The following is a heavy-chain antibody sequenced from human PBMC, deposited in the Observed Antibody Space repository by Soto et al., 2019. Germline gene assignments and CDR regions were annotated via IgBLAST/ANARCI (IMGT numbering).Heavy chain of an antibody. CDR1: GYTFTCYS. J-gene: IGHJ4*02. V-gene: IGHV1-18*01. D-gene: IGHD3-22*01. CDR3: ARDRGRDYYDSSGPPAW. Sequence: KVSCKASGYTFTCYSMCWVRQAPGKGLEWMGWISAYNGNTNYAQKLQGRVTMTTDTSTSTAYMELRSLRSDDTAVYYCARDRGRDYYDSSGPPAWWGQGTLVTVSS. CDR2: ISAYNGNT.